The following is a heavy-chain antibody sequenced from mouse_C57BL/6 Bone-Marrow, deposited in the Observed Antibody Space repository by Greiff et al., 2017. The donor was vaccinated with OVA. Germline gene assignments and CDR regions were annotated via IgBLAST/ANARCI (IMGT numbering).Heavy chain of an antibody. CDR1: GYTFTSYW. J-gene: IGHJ1*03. CDR3: ARPNYDYDSWYFDV. CDR2: IHPNSGST. V-gene: IGHV1-64*01. Sequence: QVQLQQPGAELVKPGASVKLSCKASGYTFTSYWMHWVKQRPGQGLEWIGMIHPNSGSTNYNEKFKSKATLTVDKSSSTAYMQLSSLTSEDSAVYYCARPNYDYDSWYFDVWGTGTTVTVSS. D-gene: IGHD2-4*01.